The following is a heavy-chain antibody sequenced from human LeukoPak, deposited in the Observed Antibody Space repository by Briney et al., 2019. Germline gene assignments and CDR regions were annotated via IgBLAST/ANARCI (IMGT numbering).Heavy chain of an antibody. CDR3: ARLDRCSSASCSTLQYFQH. J-gene: IGHJ1*01. CDR2: INPNSGGT. V-gene: IGHV1-2*02. Sequence: ASVNVSCKASGYTFTGYYMHWVRQAPGQGLEWMGWINPNSGGTNYAQKFRGRVTMTRDTSISTAYMELSSLRSEDTAVYYCARLDRCSSASCSTLQYFQHWGQGTLVTVSS. CDR1: GYTFTGYY. D-gene: IGHD2-2*01.